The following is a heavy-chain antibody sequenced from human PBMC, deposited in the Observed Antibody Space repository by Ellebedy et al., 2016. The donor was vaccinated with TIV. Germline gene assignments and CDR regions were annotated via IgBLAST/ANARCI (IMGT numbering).Heavy chain of an antibody. Sequence: MPGGSLRLSCSVSGDFIDSNYWSWIRQPPGKGLEWIGYIYYSATTNYNPSLKSRVTISIDVSKKQVSLNLTSVTAADTAVYFCARELAGVPGSRGLRYWGQGTLVTVPS. CDR1: GDFIDSNY. CDR2: IYYSATT. J-gene: IGHJ4*02. D-gene: IGHD3-10*01. V-gene: IGHV4-59*01. CDR3: ARELAGVPGSRGLRY.